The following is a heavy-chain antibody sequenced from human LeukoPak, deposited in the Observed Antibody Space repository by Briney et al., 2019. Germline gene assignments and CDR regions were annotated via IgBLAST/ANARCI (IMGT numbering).Heavy chain of an antibody. V-gene: IGHV3-7*01. J-gene: IGHJ4*02. CDR1: GFTFSNYW. CDR2: IKRDGSEK. Sequence: GGSLRLSCAACGFTFSNYWMSWVRQAPGKGLEWVADIKRDGSEKHYVDSVKGRFTISRDDAKNSLYLQMNSLRAEDTAVYYCALNMIGGQIFDFWGQGTLVTVSS. D-gene: IGHD3-16*01. CDR3: ALNMIGGQIFDF.